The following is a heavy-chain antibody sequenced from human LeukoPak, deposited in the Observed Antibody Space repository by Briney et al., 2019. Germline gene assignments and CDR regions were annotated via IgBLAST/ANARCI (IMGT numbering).Heavy chain of an antibody. CDR3: AKDGDYDFWSGYYGPGDHFDY. V-gene: IGHV3-23*01. D-gene: IGHD3-3*01. CDR2: ISGSGGST. CDR1: GFTFSSYA. J-gene: IGHJ4*02. Sequence: PGGSLRLSCAASGFTFSSYAMSWVRQAPGKGLEWVSAISGSGGSTYYADSVKGRFTISRDNSKNTLYLQMNSLRAEDTAVYYCAKDGDYDFWSGYYGPGDHFDYWGQGTLVTVSS.